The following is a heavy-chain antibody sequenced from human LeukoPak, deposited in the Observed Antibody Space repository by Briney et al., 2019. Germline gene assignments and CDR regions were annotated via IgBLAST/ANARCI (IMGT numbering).Heavy chain of an antibody. J-gene: IGHJ6*04. CDR3: VRGQLERPFDFYYVWTS. V-gene: IGHV3-74*01. D-gene: IGHD1-1*01. CDR1: GFTSSGYW. Sequence: GGSLRLSCVDSGFTSSGYWMHWVRQAPGKGLVWVSRINSDGSSTTYADSVKGRFTISRDNAKNTLSLQMNSLRAEDTAVYYCVRGQLERPFDFYYVWTSGAKGPRSPSPQ. CDR2: INSDGSST.